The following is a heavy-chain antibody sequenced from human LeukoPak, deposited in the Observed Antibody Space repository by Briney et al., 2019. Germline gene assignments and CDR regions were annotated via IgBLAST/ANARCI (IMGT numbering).Heavy chain of an antibody. CDR2: ISSSGTTI. CDR1: GFIFSNYE. J-gene: IGHJ4*02. CDR3: ARGYFDSRGYYSPDTHGC. Sequence: GGSLRLSCAASGFIFSNYEMNWVRQAPGKGLEWVSYISSSGTTIYYGDSVMGRFTISRDNARNSLYLQMNSLRAEDTAVYYRARGYFDSRGYYSPDTHGCWGQGTLVTVSS. D-gene: IGHD3-22*01. V-gene: IGHV3-48*03.